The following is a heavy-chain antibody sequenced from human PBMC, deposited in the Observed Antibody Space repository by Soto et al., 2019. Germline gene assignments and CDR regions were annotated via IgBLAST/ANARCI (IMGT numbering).Heavy chain of an antibody. CDR2: ISAYNGNT. V-gene: IGHV1-18*04. CDR1: GYTFTSYG. Sequence: VKVSCKASGYTFTSYGISWVRQAPGQGLEWMGWISAYNGNTNYAQKLQGRVTMTTDTSTSTAYMELRSLRAEDTAVYYCAKDVNRITIFGVVIGYGMDVWGQGTTVTVSS. D-gene: IGHD3-3*01. CDR3: AKDVNRITIFGVVIGYGMDV. J-gene: IGHJ6*02.